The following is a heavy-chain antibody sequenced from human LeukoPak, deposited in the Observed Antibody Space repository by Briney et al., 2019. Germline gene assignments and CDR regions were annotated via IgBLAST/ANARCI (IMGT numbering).Heavy chain of an antibody. Sequence: GGSLRLSCAASGFTFSSYAMSWVRQAPGKGLEWVSAISGSGGSTYYADSVKGRFTISRDNSKNTLYLQMNSLRAEDTAVYYCAKYPRGTYYDFWSGYYTAAFDIWGQGTMVTVSS. CDR2: ISGSGGST. CDR1: GFTFSSYA. D-gene: IGHD3-3*01. V-gene: IGHV3-23*01. J-gene: IGHJ3*02. CDR3: AKYPRGTYYDFWSGYYTAAFDI.